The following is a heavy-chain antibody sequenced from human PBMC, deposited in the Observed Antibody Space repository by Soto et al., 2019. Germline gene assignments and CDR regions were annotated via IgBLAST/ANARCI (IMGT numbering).Heavy chain of an antibody. CDR1: GGSISSYY. J-gene: IGHJ1*01. CDR3: ARVRWYYDSSGYYVQYFQH. Sequence: SETLSLTCTVSGGSISSYYWSWIRQPPGKGLEWIGYIYYSGSTNHNPSLKSRATISVDTSKNQFSLKLSSVTAADTAVYYCARVRWYYDSSGYYVQYFQHWGQGTLVTVS. CDR2: IYYSGST. V-gene: IGHV4-59*01. D-gene: IGHD3-22*01.